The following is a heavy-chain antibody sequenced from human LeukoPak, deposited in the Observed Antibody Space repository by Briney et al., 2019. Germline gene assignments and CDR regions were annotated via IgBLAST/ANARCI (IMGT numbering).Heavy chain of an antibody. D-gene: IGHD1-14*01. CDR1: GFTFGNSW. Sequence: GGSLRLSCAASGFTFGNSWVHWVRQAPGKGLVWVSLINADGSTTTYADSVKGRFTISRDNARNTLSLQMYSLTIEDTAVYYCVVVVEPPDSDGFDVWGQGTMITVSS. J-gene: IGHJ3*01. CDR2: INADGSTT. V-gene: IGHV3-74*01. CDR3: VVVVEPPDSDGFDV.